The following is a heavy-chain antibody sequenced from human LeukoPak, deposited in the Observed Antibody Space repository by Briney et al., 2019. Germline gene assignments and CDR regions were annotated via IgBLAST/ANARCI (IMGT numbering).Heavy chain of an antibody. CDR2: ISYDGSNK. CDR3: ASSTQNYYYYYGMDV. Sequence: GGSLRLSCVASGFTFSHYSMHWVRQAPGKGLEWVAVISYDGSNKYYADSVKGRFTISRDNSKNTLYLQMNSLRAEDTAVYYCASSTQNYYYYYGMDVWGQGTTVTVSS. J-gene: IGHJ6*02. V-gene: IGHV3-30*03. CDR1: GFTFSHYS. D-gene: IGHD2-2*01.